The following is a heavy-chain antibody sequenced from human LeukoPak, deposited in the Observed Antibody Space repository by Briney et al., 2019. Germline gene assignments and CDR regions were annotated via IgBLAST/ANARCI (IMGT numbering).Heavy chain of an antibody. CDR3: ARRLTYDSRACYCLDY. J-gene: IGHJ4*02. CDR1: GYSFTSYW. V-gene: IGHV5-51*01. D-gene: IGHD3-22*01. Sequence: KDGESLKISCKGSGYSFTSYWIGWVRQKPGKGLEWMGIIFPGDSDTRYSPSFQGQVTISADKSISTAYLQWSSLKASDTAMYYCARRLTYDSRACYCLDYWGQGNLVSVSS. CDR2: IFPGDSDT.